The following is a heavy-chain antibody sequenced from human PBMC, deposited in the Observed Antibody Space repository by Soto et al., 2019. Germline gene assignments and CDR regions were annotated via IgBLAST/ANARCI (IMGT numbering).Heavy chain of an antibody. V-gene: IGHV1-18*01. D-gene: IGHD2-15*01. CDR2: IGPYTGNT. CDR3: ARCYCSVGSCYTCWHFDL. CDR1: GYTFNNYG. Sequence: QVQLVQSGAEVKKPGASVKVSCKASGYTFNNYGISWVRQAPGQGLEWMGWIGPYTGNTDHAQNFQGRITMTTDTSTNTAYMELRSLRSDDTALYYGARCYCSVGSCYTCWHFDLWGRGTLVTVSS. J-gene: IGHJ2*01.